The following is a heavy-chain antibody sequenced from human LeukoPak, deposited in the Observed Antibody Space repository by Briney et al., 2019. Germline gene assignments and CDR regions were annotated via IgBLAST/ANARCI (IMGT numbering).Heavy chain of an antibody. J-gene: IGHJ1*01. CDR2: ISYDGSNK. V-gene: IGHV3-30*04. CDR3: ARDSGFSGTQRGEH. D-gene: IGHD3/OR15-3a*01. CDR1: GFTFSSYA. Sequence: PGGSLRLSCAASGFTFSSYAMHWVRQAPGKGLEWVAVISYDGSNKYYADSVKGRFTISRDNSKNTLYLQMNSLRAEDTAVYYCARDSGFSGTQRGEHWGQGTLVTVSS.